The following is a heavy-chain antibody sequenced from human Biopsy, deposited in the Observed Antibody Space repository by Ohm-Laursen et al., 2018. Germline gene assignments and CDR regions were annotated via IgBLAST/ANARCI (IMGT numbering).Heavy chain of an antibody. V-gene: IGHV4-59*01. CDR2: IYYSGSA. CDR1: GGSISSDY. D-gene: IGHD2/OR15-2a*01. CDR3: ARATNSTGWPYYYFYGMDV. J-gene: IGHJ6*02. Sequence: TLSLTCAVSGGSISSDYWSWIRQTPGKGLEWIGYIYYSGSANYNPSLKSRVTISVDTSKNQFSLRLNSVTAADTAVYYCARATNSTGWPYYYFYGMDVWGQGTTVTVSS.